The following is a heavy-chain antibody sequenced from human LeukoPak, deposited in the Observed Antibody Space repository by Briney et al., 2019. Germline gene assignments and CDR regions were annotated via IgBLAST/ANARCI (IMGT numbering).Heavy chain of an antibody. CDR2: IYYSGST. D-gene: IGHD2-21*02. Sequence: SETLSLTCTVSGGSISSGDYYWSWIRQPPGKGLKWIGYIYYSGSTYYNPSLKSRVTISVDTSKNQFSLKLSSVTAADTAVYYCARDGHIVVVTAQTYYYGMDVWGQGTTVTVSS. CDR3: ARDGHIVVVTAQTYYYGMDV. V-gene: IGHV4-30-4*01. J-gene: IGHJ6*02. CDR1: GGSISSGDYY.